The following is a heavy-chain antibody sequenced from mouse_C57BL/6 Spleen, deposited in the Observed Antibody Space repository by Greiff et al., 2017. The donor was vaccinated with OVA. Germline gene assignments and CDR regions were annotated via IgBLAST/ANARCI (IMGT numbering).Heavy chain of an antibody. V-gene: IGHV1-26*01. J-gene: IGHJ2*01. Sequence: EVQLQQSGPELVKPGASVKISCKASGYTFTDYYMNWVTQSHGKSLEWIGDINPNNGGTSYNQKFKGKATLTVDKSSSTAYMELRSLTSEDSAVYYCARKLYFDYWGQGTTLTVSS. CDR1: GYTFTDYY. CDR3: ARKLYFDY. CDR2: INPNNGGT.